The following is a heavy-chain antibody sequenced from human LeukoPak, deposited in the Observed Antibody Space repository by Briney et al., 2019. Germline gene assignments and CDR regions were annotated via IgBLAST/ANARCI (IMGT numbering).Heavy chain of an antibody. CDR3: ARAIVVVPAAPSDWFDP. CDR2: IYYSGST. J-gene: IGHJ5*02. CDR1: GGSISNSSYY. V-gene: IGHV4-39*07. Sequence: PETLSLTCTVSGGSISNSSYYWGWIRQPPGKGLEWIGSIYYSGSTYYNPSLKSRVTISVDTSKNQFSLKLSSVTAADTAVYYCARAIVVVPAAPSDWFDPWGQGTLVTVSS. D-gene: IGHD2-2*01.